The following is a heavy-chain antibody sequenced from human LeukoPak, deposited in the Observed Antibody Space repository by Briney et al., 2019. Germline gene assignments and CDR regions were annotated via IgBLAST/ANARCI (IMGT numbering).Heavy chain of an antibody. D-gene: IGHD6-13*01. CDR3: AKEGFSRGYYSYYYLDV. CDR2: ISGTGGST. J-gene: IGHJ6*03. Sequence: PGGSLRLSCAASGFTLSSYAMSWVRQAPGEGLEWVSTISGTGGSTYYADSVKGRFTISRDNSKNTLYLQMNSLRAEDTSVYYCAKEGFSRGYYSYYYLDVWGKGTTVTVSS. V-gene: IGHV3-23*01. CDR1: GFTLSSYA.